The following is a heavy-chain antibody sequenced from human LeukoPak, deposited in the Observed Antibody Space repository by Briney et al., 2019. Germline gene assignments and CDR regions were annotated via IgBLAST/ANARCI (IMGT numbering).Heavy chain of an antibody. J-gene: IGHJ3*01. CDR2: IYASGNT. CDR1: GSSISTYY. D-gene: IGHD6-6*01. V-gene: IGHV4-4*07. Sequence: SETLSLTCTVSGSSISTYYWSLIRQPAGKGLEWIGRIYASGNTNYNPSLKSRVTMSLDTSKNQFSLRLTSVTAADTAVYYCAREYSSSSGKNAFDVWGQGTMVTVSS. CDR3: AREYSSSSGKNAFDV.